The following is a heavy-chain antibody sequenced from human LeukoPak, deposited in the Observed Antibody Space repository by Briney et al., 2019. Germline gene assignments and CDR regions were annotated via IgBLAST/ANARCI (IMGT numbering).Heavy chain of an antibody. CDR2: IWYDGSNK. CDR3: ARETRPLITMVRGVIDY. J-gene: IGHJ4*02. V-gene: IGHV3-33*01. CDR1: GFTFSSYG. D-gene: IGHD3-10*01. Sequence: PGGSLRLSCAASGFTFSSYGMHWVRQAPGKGLEWVAVIWYDGSNKYYADSVKGRFTISRDNSKNTLYLQMNSLRAEDTAVYYCARETRPLITMVRGVIDYWGRGTLVTVSS.